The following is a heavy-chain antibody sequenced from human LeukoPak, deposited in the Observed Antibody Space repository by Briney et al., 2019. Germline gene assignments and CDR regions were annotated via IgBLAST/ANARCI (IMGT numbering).Heavy chain of an antibody. Sequence: SETLSLTCAVYGGSFSGYYWSWIRQPPGKGLEWIGEINHSGSTNYNPSLKSRVTISVDTSKNQFSLKLSSVTAADTAVYHCARALMSPISIWGQGTMVTVSS. CDR1: GGSFSGYY. CDR3: ARALMSPISI. V-gene: IGHV4-34*01. D-gene: IGHD3-10*02. CDR2: INHSGST. J-gene: IGHJ3*02.